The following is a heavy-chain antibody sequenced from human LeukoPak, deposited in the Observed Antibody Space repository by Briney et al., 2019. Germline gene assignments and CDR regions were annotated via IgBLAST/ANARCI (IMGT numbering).Heavy chain of an antibody. CDR1: GFTFSSYA. Sequence: GGSLRLSCAASGFTFSSYAMNWVRQAPGKGLEWVSSISRGSDHIFYADSMKGRFTISRDNAKNSLYLQMNSLGAGDTAVYYCARPYDTRGYFPDYWGQGTLVTVSS. J-gene: IGHJ4*02. V-gene: IGHV3-21*01. CDR3: ARPYDTRGYFPDY. D-gene: IGHD3-22*01. CDR2: ISRGSDHI.